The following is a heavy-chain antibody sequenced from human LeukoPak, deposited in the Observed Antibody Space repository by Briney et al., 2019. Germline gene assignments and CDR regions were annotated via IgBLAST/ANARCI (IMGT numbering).Heavy chain of an antibody. Sequence: SETLSLTCTVSGGSISNYYWSWIRQPAGKGLEWIGRIYTSGTTDYNPSLKSRVNMSADTSKNHSSLKVTSVTAADTAVYYCARVGGYPLGAFDIWGQGTMVTVSS. J-gene: IGHJ3*02. CDR1: GGSISNYY. CDR2: IYTSGTT. V-gene: IGHV4-4*07. D-gene: IGHD3-22*01. CDR3: ARVGGYPLGAFDI.